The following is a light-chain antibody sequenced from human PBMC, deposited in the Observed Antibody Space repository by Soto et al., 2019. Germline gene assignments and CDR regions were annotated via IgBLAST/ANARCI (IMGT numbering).Light chain of an antibody. J-gene: IGKJ1*01. Sequence: EVVLTQSPATLSLSPGERATLSCRASQSVGTSLAWYQQRPGQPPRLLIHSASNRASGIPSRFSGSGSGTDFTLTIHNLEPEDFAVYYCQQRSTWPPWTFGLGTKVELK. CDR1: QSVGTS. CDR3: QQRSTWPPWT. V-gene: IGKV3-11*01. CDR2: SAS.